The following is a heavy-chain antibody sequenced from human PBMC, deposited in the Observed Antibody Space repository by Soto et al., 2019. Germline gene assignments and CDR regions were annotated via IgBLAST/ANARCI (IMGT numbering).Heavy chain of an antibody. D-gene: IGHD2-21*01. CDR1: GFTFSIYS. CDR2: ISSSSSYI. Sequence: GGFLRLSSAASGFTFSIYSMNWVRDAPGKGLEWVSSISSSSSYIYYADSVKGRFIISRDNAKNSLYLQMNSLRAEDTAVYYCARDRDGYNRYFDYWGQGTLVTVSS. J-gene: IGHJ4*02. CDR3: ARDRDGYNRYFDY. V-gene: IGHV3-21*01.